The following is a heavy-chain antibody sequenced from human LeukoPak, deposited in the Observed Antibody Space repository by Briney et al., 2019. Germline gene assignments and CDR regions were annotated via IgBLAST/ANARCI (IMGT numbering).Heavy chain of an antibody. Sequence: SVKVSCKASGGTFSNYAISWVRQAPGQGLEWMGGIIPIFGTANYAQKFQGRVTITTDESTSTVYMEVSSVRFEDTAVFYCAKDRASSSWSRDAFDIWGQGTVVTVSS. CDR2: IIPIFGTA. J-gene: IGHJ3*02. V-gene: IGHV1-69*05. CDR1: GGTFSNYA. D-gene: IGHD6-13*01. CDR3: AKDRASSSWSRDAFDI.